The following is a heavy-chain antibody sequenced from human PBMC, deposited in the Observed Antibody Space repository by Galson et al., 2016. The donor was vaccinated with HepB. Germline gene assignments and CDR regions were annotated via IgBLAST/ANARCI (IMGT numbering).Heavy chain of an antibody. CDR1: GGSISSSNYY. V-gene: IGHV4-39*01. CDR3: ARRRRITIFGEVIAYYFDY. Sequence: LSLTCTVSGGSISSSNYYWGWIRQPPGKGLEWIGTIHYSGSTYYNPSLKSRITMSVDTSRNQFSLQLTSGTAADTAIYYCARRRRITIFGEVIAYYFDYWGQGTLVTVSS. D-gene: IGHD3-3*01. CDR2: IHYSGST. J-gene: IGHJ4*02.